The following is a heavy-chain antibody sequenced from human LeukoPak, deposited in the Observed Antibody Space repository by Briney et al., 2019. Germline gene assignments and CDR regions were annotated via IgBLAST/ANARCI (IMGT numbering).Heavy chain of an antibody. V-gene: IGHV3-15*01. D-gene: IGHD6-13*01. CDR2: IKSKTDGGTT. CDR3: TTPYSSSWDYFDY. Sequence: PGGSLRLSCAASGFTFSNAWMSWVRQAPGKGLEWVGRIKSKTDGGTTDYAAPVKGRFTIPRDDSKNTLYLQMNSLKTEDTAVYYCTTPYSSSWDYFDYWGQGTLVTVSS. J-gene: IGHJ4*02. CDR1: GFTFSNAW.